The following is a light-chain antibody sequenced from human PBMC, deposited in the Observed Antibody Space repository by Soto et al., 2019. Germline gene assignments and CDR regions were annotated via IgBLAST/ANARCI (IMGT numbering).Light chain of an antibody. CDR2: DVS. CDR1: SSDVGGYNY. J-gene: IGLJ3*02. CDR3: CSYAGNSLWV. Sequence: QCALTQPRSVSGSPGQSVTISCTGTSSDVGGYNYVSWYQQHPGKAPKLVIYDVSKWPSGVPDRFSGSKSGNTASLTISGLQAEDEADYYCCSYAGNSLWVFGGGTKLTVL. V-gene: IGLV2-11*01.